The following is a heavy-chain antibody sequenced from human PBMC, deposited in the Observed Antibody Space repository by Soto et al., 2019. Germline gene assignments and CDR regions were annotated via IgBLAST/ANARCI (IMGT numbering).Heavy chain of an antibody. V-gene: IGHV4-4*07. CDR1: GDSMTKYY. J-gene: IGHJ4*02. Sequence: QVQLQESGPGLVTPSETLSLTCTVSGDSMTKYYWSWIRQPAGKGLEWIGRVYMSGSTNYNPSLKSRVTMSIDTSNIHFSLDLKSVTAADTAVYYCARTVGAAYYFDFWGQGALVTVSS. CDR2: VYMSGST. D-gene: IGHD1-26*01. CDR3: ARTVGAAYYFDF.